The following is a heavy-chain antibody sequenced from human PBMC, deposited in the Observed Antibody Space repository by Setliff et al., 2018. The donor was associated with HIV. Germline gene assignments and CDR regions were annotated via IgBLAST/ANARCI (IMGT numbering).Heavy chain of an antibody. D-gene: IGHD1-26*01. CDR2: VSPDGYEK. CDR1: RSGYSTFD. J-gene: IGHJ3*01. Sequence: GGSLRLSCAAFRSGYSTFDMDWVRQTPGKGLEWVADVSPDGYEKRYADFVKGRFTVSRDNSKNILFLQMDSLGAEDTGIYYCAKPTSGMYPRAFDLWGRGTVVTVSS. CDR3: AKPTSGMYPRAFDL. V-gene: IGHV3-23*01.